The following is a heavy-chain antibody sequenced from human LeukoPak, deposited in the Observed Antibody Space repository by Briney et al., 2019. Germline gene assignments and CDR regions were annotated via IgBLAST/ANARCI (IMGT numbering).Heavy chain of an antibody. D-gene: IGHD6-19*01. J-gene: IGHJ4*02. CDR2: INSDGSST. CDR3: ASDPVAGIFGY. CDR1: GFTFSSSW. V-gene: IGHV3-74*01. Sequence: HPVGSLRLSCAASGFTFSSSWKHWVRQAPGKGLVWVSRINSDGSSTSYADSVKGRFTISRHNAKNTLYLQMNSLRAEDTAVYYCASDPVAGIFGYWGQGTLVTVSS.